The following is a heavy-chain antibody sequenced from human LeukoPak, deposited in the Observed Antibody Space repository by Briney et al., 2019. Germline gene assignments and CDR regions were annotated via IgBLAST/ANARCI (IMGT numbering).Heavy chain of an antibody. CDR1: GFTFSSYA. V-gene: IGHV3-23*01. J-gene: IGHJ4*02. D-gene: IGHD3-3*01. CDR3: AKDRITIFGVVIMKGGYYFDY. Sequence: PGGSLRLSCAASGFTFSSYAMSWVRQAPGKGLEWVSAISGSGGSTCYADSVKGRFTISRDNPKNTLYLQMNSLRAEDTAVYYCAKDRITIFGVVIMKGGYYFDYWGQGTLVTVSS. CDR2: ISGSGGST.